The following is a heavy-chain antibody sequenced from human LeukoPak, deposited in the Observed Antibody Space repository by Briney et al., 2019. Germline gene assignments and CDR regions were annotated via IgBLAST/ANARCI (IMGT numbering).Heavy chain of an antibody. V-gene: IGHV4-59*01. D-gene: IGHD4-17*01. J-gene: IGHJ5*02. CDR3: ARVGTITSYDYGDYPWFDP. CDR1: GGSISSYY. Sequence: PSETLSLTCTVSGGSISSYYWSWIRQPPGKGLEWIGYIYYSGSTNYNPSLKSRVTISVDTSKNQFSLKLSSVTAADTAVYYCARVGTITSYDYGDYPWFDPWGQGTLVSVSS. CDR2: IYYSGST.